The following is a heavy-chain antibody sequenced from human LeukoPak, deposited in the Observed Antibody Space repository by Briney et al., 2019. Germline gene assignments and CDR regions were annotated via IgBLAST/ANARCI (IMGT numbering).Heavy chain of an antibody. D-gene: IGHD1-14*01. Sequence: GWSLRLSCAASGFTFSGHWMRWVRQAPGKGLDWVANINQGGSDKYYVDSVKGRFTISRDNANNLLYLQMTSLRGEDTAVYYCTRDRSRAEDDWGQGTLVTVSS. CDR1: GFTFSGHW. V-gene: IGHV3-7*01. J-gene: IGHJ4*02. CDR3: TRDRSRAEDD. CDR2: INQGGSDK.